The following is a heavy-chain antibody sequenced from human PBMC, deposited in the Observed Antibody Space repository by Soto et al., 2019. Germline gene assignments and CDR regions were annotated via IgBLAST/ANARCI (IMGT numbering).Heavy chain of an antibody. V-gene: IGHV3-23*01. Sequence: EVQLLESGGGLVQPGGSLRLSCSASGFTFSSYAMRWVRQAPGRGLEWVSAISGGGGSTYYADSVKGRFTISRDSSKNTLYLQMNSLRADDTAVYYCAKDPIVGPDHYFDSLGQGTLVTVSS. CDR1: GFTFSSYA. CDR3: AKDPIVGPDHYFDS. D-gene: IGHD1-26*01. CDR2: ISGGGGST. J-gene: IGHJ4*02.